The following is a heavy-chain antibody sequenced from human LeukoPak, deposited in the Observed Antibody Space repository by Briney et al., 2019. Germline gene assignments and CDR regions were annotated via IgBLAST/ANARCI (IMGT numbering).Heavy chain of an antibody. V-gene: IGHV4-59*01. J-gene: IGHJ4*02. CDR1: GGSISSYY. CDR2: IHYSGST. Sequence: SETLSLTCAVSGGSISSYYWSWIRQPPGRGLEWIGSIHYSGSTSYNSSLKSRVTMSIDTSKNQFSLKLSSVTPADTAVYYCAKEGMIRGVIDYWGQGALVTVSS. D-gene: IGHD3-10*01. CDR3: AKEGMIRGVIDY.